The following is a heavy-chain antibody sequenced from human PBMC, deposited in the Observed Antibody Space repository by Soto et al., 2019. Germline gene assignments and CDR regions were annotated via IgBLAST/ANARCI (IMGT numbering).Heavy chain of an antibody. J-gene: IGHJ6*03. CDR2: ISWNSAAI. V-gene: IGHV3-9*01. CDR1: GLKFDDHA. CDR3: VKAIWSNLYYHHMDV. D-gene: IGHD3-10*01. Sequence: GGSLRLSCAASGLKFDDHAMHWVRQAPGKGLEWVSGISWNSAAIGYADSVKGRFTISRDNAKNSLYLQMNSLRREDTALYYCVKAIWSNLYYHHMDVWGKGTTVTVSS.